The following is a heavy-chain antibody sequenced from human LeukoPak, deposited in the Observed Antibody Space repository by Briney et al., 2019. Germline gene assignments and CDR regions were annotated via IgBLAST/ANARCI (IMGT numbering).Heavy chain of an antibody. CDR3: ARDTYGDYREYFQH. D-gene: IGHD4-17*01. V-gene: IGHV3-7*01. CDR2: IKQDGSEK. Sequence: PGGSLRLSCAASGFTFSSYWMSWVRQAPGKGLEWVANIKQDGSEKYYVDSVKGRFTISRDNAKNSLYLQMNSLRVEDTAVYYCARDTYGDYREYFQHWGQGTLVTVSS. CDR1: GFTFSSYW. J-gene: IGHJ1*01.